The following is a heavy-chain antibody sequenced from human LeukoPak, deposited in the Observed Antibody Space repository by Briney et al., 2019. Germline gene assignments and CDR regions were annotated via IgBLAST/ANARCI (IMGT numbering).Heavy chain of an antibody. CDR1: GFRFSSYG. D-gene: IGHD6-13*01. Sequence: GGSLRLSCAASGFRFSSYGMHWVRQAPGKGLEWVAVIWYDGSNKYYADSVKGRFTISRDNSKNTLYLQMNSLRAEDTAVYYCAKERAAAVEGYFDYWGQGTLATVSS. J-gene: IGHJ4*02. CDR2: IWYDGSNK. CDR3: AKERAAAVEGYFDY. V-gene: IGHV3-33*06.